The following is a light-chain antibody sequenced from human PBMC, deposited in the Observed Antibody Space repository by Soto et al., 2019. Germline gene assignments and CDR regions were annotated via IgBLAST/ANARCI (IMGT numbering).Light chain of an antibody. CDR3: QQANDWPPT. Sequence: RVMPQSPVTLSVSPGERVTLSCRASQAISNNFAWYQQKPGQAPRLLIFDAATRATGIPARFSGSGSGTEFTLTISSLQSEDFAVYYCQQANDWPPTCGQGTRV. V-gene: IGKV3-15*01. CDR1: QAISNN. CDR2: DAA. J-gene: IGKJ1*01.